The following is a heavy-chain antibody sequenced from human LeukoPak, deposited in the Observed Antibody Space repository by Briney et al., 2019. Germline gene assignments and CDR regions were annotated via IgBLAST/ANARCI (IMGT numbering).Heavy chain of an antibody. V-gene: IGHV4-30-2*01. CDR1: GGSVTSSGYY. D-gene: IGHD2-21*01. Sequence: PSQTLSLTCTVSGGSVTSSGYYWSWIRQPPGKGLEWIGDIFHSGSPHYNSSLKSRIAISVDRSKNQFSLKLSSVTAADTAVYYCARGSLVTFYYGDSGPKMRGYFVYWGQGTLVTVSS. CDR3: ARGSLVTFYYGDSGPKMRGYFVY. J-gene: IGHJ4*02. CDR2: IFHSGSP.